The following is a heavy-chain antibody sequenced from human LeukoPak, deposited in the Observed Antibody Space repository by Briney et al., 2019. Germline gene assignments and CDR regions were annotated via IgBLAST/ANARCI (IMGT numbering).Heavy chain of an antibody. CDR3: ARILSYYDSSGPWGY. D-gene: IGHD3-22*01. Sequence: AASVKVSCKASGYTFTGYYMHWVRQAPGQGLEWMGWINPNSGGTNYAQKFQGRVTMTRDTSISTAYMELSRLRSDDTAVYYCARILSYYDSSGPWGYWGQGTLVTVSS. CDR2: INPNSGGT. V-gene: IGHV1-2*02. CDR1: GYTFTGYY. J-gene: IGHJ4*02.